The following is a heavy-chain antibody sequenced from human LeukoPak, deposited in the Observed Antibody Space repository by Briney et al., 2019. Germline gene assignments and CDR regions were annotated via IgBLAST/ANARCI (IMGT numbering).Heavy chain of an antibody. CDR1: GFTFSSYS. J-gene: IGHJ6*03. D-gene: IGHD5/OR15-5a*01. Sequence: GGSLRLSCAASGFTFSSYSMNWVRQAPGKGLEWVSSISSSSSYIYYAESVKGRFTISRDNSKNTLYLQMNSLRAEDTALYYCARDLRKYYYMDVWGTGTTVTVPS. CDR2: ISSSSSYI. V-gene: IGHV3-21*01. CDR3: ARDLRKYYYMDV.